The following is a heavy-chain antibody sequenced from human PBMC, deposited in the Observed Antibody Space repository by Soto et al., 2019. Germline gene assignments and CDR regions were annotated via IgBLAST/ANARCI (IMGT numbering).Heavy chain of an antibody. V-gene: IGHV3-72*01. J-gene: IGHJ6*02. CDR3: AMLGGWAGGSNDMDV. D-gene: IGHD3-10*02. CDR1: GLIFSEYH. Sequence: EVQLVESGGGLVQPGGSLRLSCAASGLIFSEYHIDWVRQAPGKGLEWVGRIRRKANSYTTEYAASVTGRFTISSDDSKNSLYLQMNSLKTEDTAVYYCAMLGGWAGGSNDMDVWGQGTTVTVSS. CDR2: IRRKANSYTT.